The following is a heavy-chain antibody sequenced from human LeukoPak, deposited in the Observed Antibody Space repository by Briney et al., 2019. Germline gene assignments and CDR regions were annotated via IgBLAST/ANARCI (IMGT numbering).Heavy chain of an antibody. J-gene: IGHJ3*02. D-gene: IGHD6-13*01. CDR2: ITWDGGRT. V-gene: IGHV3-43*01. CDR3: GKGQRGCTWCDGFAI. Sequence: PGGSLSLSCAASAFTFDDISMGWVPPGPGKGLEGGSLITWDGGRTYYADGVEGRSTISRDNRKNSLYLQMNSLRTEDTALYYCGKGQRGCTWCDGFAILGQGTMVTVSS. CDR1: AFTFDDIS.